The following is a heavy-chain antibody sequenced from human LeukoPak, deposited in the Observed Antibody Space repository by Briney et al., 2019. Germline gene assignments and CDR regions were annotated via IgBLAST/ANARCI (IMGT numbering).Heavy chain of an antibody. Sequence: SETLSLTCTVSGGSISSGSYYWSWIRQPAGKGLEWIGRIYTSGSTNYNPSLKSRVTISVDTSENQFSLKLSSVTAADTAVYYCARDRYYDSSGPPDWGQGTLVTVSS. CDR3: ARDRYYDSSGPPD. CDR1: GGSISSGSYY. J-gene: IGHJ4*02. D-gene: IGHD3-22*01. CDR2: IYTSGST. V-gene: IGHV4-61*02.